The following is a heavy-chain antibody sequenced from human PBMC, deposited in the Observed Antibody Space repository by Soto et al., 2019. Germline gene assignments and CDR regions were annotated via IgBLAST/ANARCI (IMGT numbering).Heavy chain of an antibody. CDR3: ASNNYG. CDR1: GFTFSSYG. D-gene: IGHD3-16*01. V-gene: IGHV3-33*01. CDR2: IWYYGSNK. Sequence: QVQLVESGGGVVQPGRSLRLSCAASGFTFSSYGMHWVRQAPGKGLEWVAVIWYYGSNKYYADSVKGRFTISRDNSKNTLYLQMNSLRAEDTAVYYCASNNYGWGQGTLVTVSS. J-gene: IGHJ4*02.